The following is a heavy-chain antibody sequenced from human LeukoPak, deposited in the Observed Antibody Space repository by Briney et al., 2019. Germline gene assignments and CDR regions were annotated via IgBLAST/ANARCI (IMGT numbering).Heavy chain of an antibody. CDR3: AKDSPFDY. CDR2: ISYDGSNK. CDR1: GFTFSSYG. V-gene: IGHV3-30*18. Sequence: GGSLRLSCAASGFTFSSYGMHWVRQAPGKGLEWVAVISYDGSNKYYADSVKGRFTIPRDNSKNTLYLQMNSLRAEDTAVYYCAKDSPFDYWGRGTLVTVSS. J-gene: IGHJ4*02.